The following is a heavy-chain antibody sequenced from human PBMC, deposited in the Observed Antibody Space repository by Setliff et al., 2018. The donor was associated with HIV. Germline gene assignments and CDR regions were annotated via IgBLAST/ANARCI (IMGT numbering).Heavy chain of an antibody. Sequence: GSLSLSCAASGFTFSDCSMTLVRQAPGKGLEWVSAIGGSTGSTYYADSVKGRFTISTDNSKNTLYLQMNSLRAEDTAVYYCAKPLTQWGVSPYHYAVDVWGQGTTVTVSS. J-gene: IGHJ6*02. CDR2: IGGSTGST. CDR3: AKPLTQWGVSPYHYAVDV. CDR1: GFTFSDCS. V-gene: IGHV3-23*01. D-gene: IGHD1-26*01.